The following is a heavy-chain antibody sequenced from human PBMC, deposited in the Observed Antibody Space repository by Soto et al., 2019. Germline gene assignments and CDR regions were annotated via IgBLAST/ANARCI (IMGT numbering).Heavy chain of an antibody. V-gene: IGHV4-39*07. CDR2: INHSGST. J-gene: IGHJ6*04. D-gene: IGHD3-3*01. Sequence: SETQPLTCPVSGGSISSSSYYWSWIRQPPGKGLEWIGEINHSGSTNYNPSLKSRVTISVDTSKNQFSLKLSSVTAADTAVYYCARGRLSYDFWSGYYTRFCLDVWGKGTTVTVSS. CDR1: GGSISSSSYY. CDR3: ARGRLSYDFWSGYYTRFCLDV.